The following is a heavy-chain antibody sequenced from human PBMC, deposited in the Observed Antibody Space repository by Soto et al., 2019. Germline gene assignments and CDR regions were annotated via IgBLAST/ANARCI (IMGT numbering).Heavy chain of an antibody. V-gene: IGHV4-30-2*01. D-gene: IGHD6-19*01. CDR1: GGSISSGGYS. CDR3: ARGITVAEDNWFDP. CDR2: IYHSGST. Sequence: PSETLSLTCAVSGGSISSGGYSWSWIRQPPGKGLEWIGYIYHSGSTYYNPSLKSRVTISVDRSKNQFSLKLSSVTAADTAVYYCARGITVAEDNWFDPWGQGTLVTVSS. J-gene: IGHJ5*02.